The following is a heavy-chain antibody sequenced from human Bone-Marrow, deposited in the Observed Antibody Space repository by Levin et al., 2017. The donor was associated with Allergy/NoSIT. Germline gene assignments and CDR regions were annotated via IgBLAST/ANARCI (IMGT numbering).Heavy chain of an antibody. J-gene: IGHJ6*02. CDR3: ARRCSSTSCYLRLYYYYYGMDV. D-gene: IGHD2-2*01. Sequence: ASVKVSCKASGYTFTSYDINWVRQATGQGLEWMGWMNPNSGNTGYAQKFQGRVTMTRNTSISTAYMELSSLRSEDTAVYYCARRCSSTSCYLRLYYYYYGMDVWGQGTTVTVSS. CDR1: GYTFTSYD. CDR2: MNPNSGNT. V-gene: IGHV1-8*01.